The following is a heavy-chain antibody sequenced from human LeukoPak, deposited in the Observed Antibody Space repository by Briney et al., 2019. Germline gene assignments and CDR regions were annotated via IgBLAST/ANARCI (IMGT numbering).Heavy chain of an antibody. CDR3: ALDTGYSSGPPTYYFDY. CDR2: INPSGGST. CDR1: GYTFTSYY. J-gene: IGHJ4*02. Sequence: ASVKVSCKASGYTFTSYYMHWVRQAPGQGLEWMGIINPSGGSTNYAQKFQGRVTMTRDMSTSTVYMELSSLRSEDTAVYYCALDTGYSSGPPTYYFDYWGQGTLVTVSS. D-gene: IGHD6-19*01. V-gene: IGHV1-46*01.